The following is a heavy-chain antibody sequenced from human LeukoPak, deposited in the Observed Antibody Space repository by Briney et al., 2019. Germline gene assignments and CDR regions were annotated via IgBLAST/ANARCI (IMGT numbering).Heavy chain of an antibody. CDR3: ARARSGDYCSAGSCPYYYYMDV. Sequence: SQTLSLTCTVSGVSITSGDYYWSWVRQLPGKGLEWIGFIYYSGSTYHNLSLKSRLTLSVDTSKSQFSLKLSSLTAADTAVYYCARARSGDYCSAGSCPYYYYMDVWSRGTPVTVSS. V-gene: IGHV4-31*03. CDR1: GVSITSGDYY. D-gene: IGHD2-15*01. CDR2: IYYSGST. J-gene: IGHJ6*03.